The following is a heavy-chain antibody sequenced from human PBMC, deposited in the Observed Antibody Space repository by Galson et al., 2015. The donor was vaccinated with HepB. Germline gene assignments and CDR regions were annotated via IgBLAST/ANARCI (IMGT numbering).Heavy chain of an antibody. CDR3: AREFLATYWFDP. J-gene: IGHJ5*02. Sequence: SVTVSCKASGYTFTSYYIRWVRQAPGQGLEWMGIINPSGGHTAYAQKFQGRVTMTRDTSTSTVYVELTSLRSEDTAMYYCAREFLATYWFDPWGQGTLVAVSS. CDR2: INPSGGHT. CDR1: GYTFTSYY. V-gene: IGHV1-46*01.